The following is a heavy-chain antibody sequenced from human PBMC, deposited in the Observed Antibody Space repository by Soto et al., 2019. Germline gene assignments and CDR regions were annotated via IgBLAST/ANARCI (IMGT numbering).Heavy chain of an antibody. J-gene: IGHJ4*02. CDR2: IKQDGSDK. CDR1: GCTFSGYG. D-gene: IGHD1-26*01. Sequence: PGGSLRLSCAAAGCTFSGYGMSWVRQAPGNGLEWVASIKQDGSDKHYLDSVKGRVTISRDNTKNSLYVQMNSLRAEGTAVYYCARKGKLLTLNGYEYYFDYWGQGTLVTAPQ. CDR3: ARKGKLLTLNGYEYYFDY. V-gene: IGHV3-7*03.